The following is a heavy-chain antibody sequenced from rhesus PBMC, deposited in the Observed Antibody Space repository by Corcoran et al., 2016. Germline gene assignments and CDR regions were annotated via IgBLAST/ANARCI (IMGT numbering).Heavy chain of an antibody. CDR2: IYGSGSIT. D-gene: IGHD6-13*01. CDR3: AREVHRYGLDS. Sequence: QLQLQGSGTGLVKPSETLSVTCAVSCGSYHCTCLRWTPRDAGEGLEWVGDIYGSGSITNDNPSLKSRVTLPVDTSKNQLSLKLSSVTTADTAVYYCAREVHRYGLDSWGQGVVVTVSS. CDR1: CGSYHCTC. J-gene: IGHJ6*01. V-gene: IGHV4-169*02.